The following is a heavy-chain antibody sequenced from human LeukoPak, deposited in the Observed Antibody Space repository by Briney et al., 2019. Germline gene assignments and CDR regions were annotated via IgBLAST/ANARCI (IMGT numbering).Heavy chain of an antibody. V-gene: IGHV3-66*01. CDR2: IYSGGST. D-gene: IGHD6-6*01. Sequence: PGGSLRLSCAASGFTVSSNYMSWGRQAPGKGLEWVSVIYSGGSTYYADSVKGRFTISRDNSKNTLYLQMNSLRAEDTAVYYCARDGYSSSSGSNYYYYGMDVWGQGTTVTVSS. J-gene: IGHJ6*02. CDR1: GFTVSSNY. CDR3: ARDGYSSSSGSNYYYYGMDV.